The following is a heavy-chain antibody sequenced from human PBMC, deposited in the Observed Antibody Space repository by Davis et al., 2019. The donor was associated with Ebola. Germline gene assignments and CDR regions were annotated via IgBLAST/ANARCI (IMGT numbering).Heavy chain of an antibody. CDR3: ARDRGGDYSFDY. CDR2: ISGYTGDT. V-gene: IGHV1-18*04. Sequence: ASVKVSCKTSDYTFTNFGVSWVRQAPGQGLEWMGWISGYTGDTKYTQEFQGRVTITRDTSASTAYMELSSLRSEDTSVYYCARDRGGDYSFDYWGQGTLVTVSS. J-gene: IGHJ4*02. D-gene: IGHD3-10*01. CDR1: DYTFTNFG.